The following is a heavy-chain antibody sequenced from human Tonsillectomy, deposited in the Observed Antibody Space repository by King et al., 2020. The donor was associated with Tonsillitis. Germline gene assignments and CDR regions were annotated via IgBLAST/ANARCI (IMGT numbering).Heavy chain of an antibody. J-gene: IGHJ6*02. CDR3: ARDPGNYDILPGPYGMDV. Sequence: VQLVESGGGLVKPGGSLRLSCAASGFTFSDYYMSWIRQAPGKGLEWVSYITGSGTVIYYADFVKGRFTISRDNAKNSLHLQMNSLRAEDTAVYYCARDPGNYDILPGPYGMDVWGQGTTVTVS. CDR1: GFTFSDYY. V-gene: IGHV3-11*01. D-gene: IGHD3-9*01. CDR2: ITGSGTVI.